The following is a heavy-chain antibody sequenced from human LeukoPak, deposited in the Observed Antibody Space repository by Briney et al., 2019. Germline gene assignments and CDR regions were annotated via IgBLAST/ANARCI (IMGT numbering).Heavy chain of an antibody. CDR1: GGTFSRYT. D-gene: IGHD3-10*01. CDR2: IVPTLGIA. V-gene: IGHV1-69*04. J-gene: IGHJ3*02. CDR3: ARDGVGDFGAFDI. Sequence: ASVKVSCKASGGTFSRYTITWVRQAPGQGLEWMGRIVPTLGIAYYGQKFQGRVTITADKSTSTAYMELSSLRSEDTAVYYCARDGVGDFGAFDIWGQGTMVTVSS.